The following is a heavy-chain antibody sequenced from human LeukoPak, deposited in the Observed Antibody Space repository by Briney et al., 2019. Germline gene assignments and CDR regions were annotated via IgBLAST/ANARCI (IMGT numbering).Heavy chain of an antibody. J-gene: IGHJ6*02. CDR3: ARDKVGHSGYDYHYYGMDV. CDR1: GFTSSSYW. Sequence: GGSLRLSCAASGFTSSSYWMSWVRQAPGKGLEWVANTKQDGSEKYYVDSVKGRFTISRDNAKNSLYLQMNSLRAEDTAVYYCARDKVGHSGYDYHYYGMDVWGQGTTVTVSS. D-gene: IGHD5-12*01. CDR2: TKQDGSEK. V-gene: IGHV3-7*03.